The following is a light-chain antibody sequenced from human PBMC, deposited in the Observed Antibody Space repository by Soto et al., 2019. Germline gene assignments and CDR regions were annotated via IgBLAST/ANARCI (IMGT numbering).Light chain of an antibody. CDR3: CSYAGNSLWV. CDR1: SSDVGGYNY. Sequence: QSALTQPRSVSGSPGQSVTISCTGTSSDVGGYNYVSWYQQHPGKAPKLMIYDVSKWPSGVPDRFSGSKSGNTASLTISGLQVEDEADYYCCSYAGNSLWVFGGGTKVTVL. V-gene: IGLV2-11*01. CDR2: DVS. J-gene: IGLJ3*02.